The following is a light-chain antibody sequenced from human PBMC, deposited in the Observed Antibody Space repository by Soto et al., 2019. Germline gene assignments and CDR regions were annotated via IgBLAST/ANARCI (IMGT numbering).Light chain of an antibody. J-gene: IGLJ3*02. Sequence: QSALTQPPLVSGAPGQRVTISCTGSSSNIGAGYDVHWYQQLPGTAPKLLIYGNSNRPSGVPDRFSGSKSGTSASLAITGLRAEDEADYYCQSYDSSLSGWVFGGGTKLTVL. CDR1: SSNIGAGYD. CDR3: QSYDSSLSGWV. CDR2: GNS. V-gene: IGLV1-40*01.